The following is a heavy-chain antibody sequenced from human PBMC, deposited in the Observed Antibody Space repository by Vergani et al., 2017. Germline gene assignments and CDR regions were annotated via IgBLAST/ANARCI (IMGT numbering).Heavy chain of an antibody. CDR2: ISPGASTV. J-gene: IGHJ6*02. Sequence: LEESGGGSVQPGGSLRLSCAASGFKFSDHYMSWIRQAPGKGLEWVSHISPGASTVSYTDSVTGRFTVSRDNDNNSLTLDMTTLRVEDTAGYYCAKNPGISTTRHYYAMDVWGQGTTVTVSS. CDR1: GFKFSDHY. D-gene: IGHD1-1*01. V-gene: IGHV3-11*04. CDR3: AKNPGISTTRHYYAMDV.